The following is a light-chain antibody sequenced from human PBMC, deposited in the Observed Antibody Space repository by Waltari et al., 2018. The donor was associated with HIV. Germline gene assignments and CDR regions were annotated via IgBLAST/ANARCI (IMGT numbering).Light chain of an antibody. CDR3: QQYDKWPLT. CDR2: GAS. J-gene: IGKJ4*01. Sequence: EIVMTQSPATLSVSPGERVTLSCRASRNVNNNLAWYQQKPGQAPRLLIYGASTRATGLPARFSGSGSGTEFTLTISSLQSEDFAGYYCQQYDKWPLTFGGGTKVEIK. CDR1: RNVNNN. V-gene: IGKV3-15*01.